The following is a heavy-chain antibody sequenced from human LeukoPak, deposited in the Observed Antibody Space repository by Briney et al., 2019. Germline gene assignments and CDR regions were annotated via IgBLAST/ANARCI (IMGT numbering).Heavy chain of an antibody. D-gene: IGHD6-19*01. CDR3: ARDQAVAGSTDAFDI. J-gene: IGHJ3*02. Sequence: SVKVSCKPSRGTSSTYVFSWVRHAPAQGREWMGWIIPIFGTRKYAQKFQGRVMITADEYTSKAYMERGSLRSEDTAVYYFARDQAVAGSTDAFDIWGQGTMITVSS. CDR2: IIPIFGTR. CDR1: RGTSSTYV. V-gene: IGHV1-69*13.